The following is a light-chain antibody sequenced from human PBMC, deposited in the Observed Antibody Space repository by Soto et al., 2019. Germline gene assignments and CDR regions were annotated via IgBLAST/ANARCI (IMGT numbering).Light chain of an antibody. CDR2: GAS. Sequence: AIQLTQSPSSLSASIGARVTITCRASQGIYNPFAWYQQKPGTAPRLLIYGASTLQTGVPSRFSGSGSGTDFTLTISSLQPEDFATYYCQQVNSYPPTFGQGTKLEI. V-gene: IGKV1-13*02. CDR1: QGIYNP. CDR3: QQVNSYPPT. J-gene: IGKJ2*01.